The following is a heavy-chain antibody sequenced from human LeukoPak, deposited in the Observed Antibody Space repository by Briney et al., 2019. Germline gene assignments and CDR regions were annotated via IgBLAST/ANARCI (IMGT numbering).Heavy chain of an antibody. CDR3: AKATDYYYDSSGHDY. V-gene: IGHV3-9*01. CDR2: ISWNSGSI. Sequence: GGSLRLSCAASGFTFDDYAMHWVRQAPGKGLEWVSGISWNSGSIGYADSVKGRFTISRDNAKNSLYLQMNSLRAEDTALYYCAKATDYYYDSSGHDYWGQGTLVTVSS. J-gene: IGHJ4*02. CDR1: GFTFDDYA. D-gene: IGHD3-22*01.